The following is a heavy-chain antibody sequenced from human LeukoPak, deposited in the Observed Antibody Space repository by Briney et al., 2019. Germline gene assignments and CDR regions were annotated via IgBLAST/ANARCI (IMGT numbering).Heavy chain of an antibody. CDR2: ISGSGGST. D-gene: IGHD3-3*01. Sequence: GGSLRLSCAASGFTFSSYAMSWVRQAPGKGLEGVSAISGSGGSTHYADSVKGRFTISRDNSKNTLYLQMNSLRAEDTAVYYCAKDDSSDFWSGYSLVYWGQGTLVTVSS. CDR3: AKDDSSDFWSGYSLVY. V-gene: IGHV3-23*01. J-gene: IGHJ4*02. CDR1: GFTFSSYA.